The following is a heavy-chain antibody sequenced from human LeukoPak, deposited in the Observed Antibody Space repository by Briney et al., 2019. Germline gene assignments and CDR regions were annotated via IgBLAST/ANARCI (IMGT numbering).Heavy chain of an antibody. CDR1: GNIVSTSGVA. V-gene: IGHV6-1*01. CDR3: ARRRASASDV. CDR2: TYYTSKWNT. D-gene: IGHD6-25*01. Sequence: SQTLSLACAIWGNIVSTSGVAWNWGRRSPSRGLEWLRRTYYTSKWNTDYAVSVKSRIVVNPDTSKNQFSLQLNSVTSEDTAVYYCARRRASASDVWGQGTTVTASS. J-gene: IGHJ3*01.